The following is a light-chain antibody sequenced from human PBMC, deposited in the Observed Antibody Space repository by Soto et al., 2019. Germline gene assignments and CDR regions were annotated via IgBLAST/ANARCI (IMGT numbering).Light chain of an antibody. CDR2: GAS. CDR3: QQYNNWWT. Sequence: EIVMTQSPATLSVSPGERATLSCRASQSVSSNLAWYQKKPGQAPRLLIYGASTRAPGIPTRFSGSGSGTEFTLTISNLQSEDFAVYYCQQYNNWWTFGQGTRVEIK. CDR1: QSVSSN. V-gene: IGKV3-15*01. J-gene: IGKJ1*01.